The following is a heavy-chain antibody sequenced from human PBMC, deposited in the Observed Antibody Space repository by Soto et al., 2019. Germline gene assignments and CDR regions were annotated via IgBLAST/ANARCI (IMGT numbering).Heavy chain of an antibody. CDR2: IIPIFGTA. CDR3: ARPGGVVTASNWYFDP. V-gene: IGHV1-69*01. J-gene: IGHJ2*01. Sequence: QVQLVQSGAEVKKPGSSVKVSCKASGGTFSSYAISWVRQAPGQGLEWMGGIIPIFGTANYAQKFQGRVTITADESTSTAYTELSSLRSEDTDVYYCARPGGVVTASNWYFDPWGRGALVTVSS. D-gene: IGHD2-21*02. CDR1: GGTFSSYA.